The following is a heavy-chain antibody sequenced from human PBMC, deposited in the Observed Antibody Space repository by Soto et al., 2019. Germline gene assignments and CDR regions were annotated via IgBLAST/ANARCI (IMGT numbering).Heavy chain of an antibody. V-gene: IGHV4-38-2*02. CDR3: ARDGVGHTETRWYYDILTGQGPEYYYGMDV. D-gene: IGHD3-9*01. Sequence: SETLSLTCTVSGYSISSGYYWGWIRQPPGKGLEWIGSIYHSGSTYYNPSLKSRVTISVDTSKNQFSLKLSSVTAADTAVYYCARDGVGHTETRWYYDILTGQGPEYYYGMDVWGQGTTVTVSS. CDR2: IYHSGST. J-gene: IGHJ6*02. CDR1: GYSISSGYY.